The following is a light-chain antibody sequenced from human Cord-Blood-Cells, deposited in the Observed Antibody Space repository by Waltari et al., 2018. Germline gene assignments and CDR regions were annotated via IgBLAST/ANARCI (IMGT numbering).Light chain of an antibody. CDR3: QQYGSSLWT. CDR2: GAS. CDR1: QSVSSSY. V-gene: IGKV3-20*01. Sequence: ELVLTQSPGTLSLSPGERATLSCRASQSVSSSYLAWYQQKPGQAPRLLIYGASSRATGIPDRFSRSGSGTDFTVTISRLGPEDIAVYYCQQYGSSLWTFGQVTKVEIK. J-gene: IGKJ1*01.